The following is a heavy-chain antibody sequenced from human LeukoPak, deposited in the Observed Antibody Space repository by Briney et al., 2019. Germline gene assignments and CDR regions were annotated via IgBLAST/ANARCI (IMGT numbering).Heavy chain of an antibody. CDR1: GGSFSGYY. CDR2: INHSGST. V-gene: IGHV4-34*01. Sequence: PSETLPLTCAVYGGSFSGYYWSWIRQPPGKGLEWIGEINHSGSTNYNPSLKSRVTISVGTSKNQFSLKLSSVTAADTAVYYCAVIAVAGTGGWFDLWGQGNLVTVSS. D-gene: IGHD6-19*01. CDR3: AVIAVAGTGGWFDL. J-gene: IGHJ5*02.